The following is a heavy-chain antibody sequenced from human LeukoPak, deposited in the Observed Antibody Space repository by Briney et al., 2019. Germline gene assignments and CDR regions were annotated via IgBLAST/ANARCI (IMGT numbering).Heavy chain of an antibody. Sequence: ASVKVSCKASGYTFTGYYMHWVRQAPGQGLEWMGWINPNSGGTNYAQKFQGRVTMTRVTSISTAYMELSRLRSDDTAVYYCARSTPVEMATIKGVLFDYWGQGTLVTVSS. CDR2: INPNSGGT. D-gene: IGHD5-24*01. J-gene: IGHJ4*02. CDR1: GYTFTGYY. V-gene: IGHV1-2*02. CDR3: ARSTPVEMATIKGVLFDY.